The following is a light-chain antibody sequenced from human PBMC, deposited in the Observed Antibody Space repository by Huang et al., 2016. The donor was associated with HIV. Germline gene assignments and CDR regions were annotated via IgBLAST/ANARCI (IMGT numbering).Light chain of an antibody. V-gene: IGKV3-11*01. CDR3: QQRSNWPGIT. Sequence: EIVLTQSPATLSLSPGERATLSCRASQSVSSYLAWYQQKPGQAPRLLIYDASNRATGIPARFSGSGSGTDVTLTISGLEPEDFAVYYCQQRSNWPGITFGPGTKVDIK. J-gene: IGKJ3*01. CDR1: QSVSSY. CDR2: DAS.